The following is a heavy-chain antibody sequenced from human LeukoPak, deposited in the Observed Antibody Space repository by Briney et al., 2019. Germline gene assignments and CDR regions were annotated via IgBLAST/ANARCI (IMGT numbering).Heavy chain of an antibody. D-gene: IGHD6-19*01. Sequence: PSETLSLTCTASGGSISNYCWSWIRQPPGKGLEWIGNIYDSGNTNYNPSLKSRVTISVDTSKNQFSLNLRSVTAADTAVYYCARRGRSSAWFYHFDSWGQGTLVTVSS. V-gene: IGHV4-59*08. J-gene: IGHJ4*02. CDR3: ARRGRSSAWFYHFDS. CDR1: GGSISNYC. CDR2: IYDSGNT.